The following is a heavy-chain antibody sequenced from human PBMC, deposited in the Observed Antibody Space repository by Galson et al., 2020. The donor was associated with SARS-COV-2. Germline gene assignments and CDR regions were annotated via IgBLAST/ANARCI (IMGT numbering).Heavy chain of an antibody. CDR3: TRGRQGVVPSPVLGLGPFDSYYYMDF. J-gene: IGHJ6*03. V-gene: IGHV4-34*01. CDR2: INFGGDT. CDR1: GGSFSGYS. Sequence: SQTLSLTCPVYGGSFSGYSCTWIRQAPAEGLEWIGEINFGGDTNHSPSIRSRVTLSVDTTKHQFSLKLRSLSAADTAVYFCTRGRQGVVPSPVLGLGPFDSYYYMDFWGKGTSVTVSS. D-gene: IGHD3-16*01.